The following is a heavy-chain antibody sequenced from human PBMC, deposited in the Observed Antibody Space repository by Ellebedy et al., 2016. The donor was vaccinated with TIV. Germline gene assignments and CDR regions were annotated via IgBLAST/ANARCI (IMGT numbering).Heavy chain of an antibody. V-gene: IGHV3-21*01. J-gene: IGHJ4*02. CDR3: ARGVGVNHSYYFDY. CDR2: ISSGSSYI. D-gene: IGHD3-10*01. Sequence: PGGSLRLSCTDFGFTFSSYPMNWVRQAPGKGLEWVSSISSGSSYIYYADSVRGRFIISRDNARNSVSLQMNSLKAEDTAVYYCARGVGVNHSYYFDYWGQGALVTVSS. CDR1: GFTFSSYP.